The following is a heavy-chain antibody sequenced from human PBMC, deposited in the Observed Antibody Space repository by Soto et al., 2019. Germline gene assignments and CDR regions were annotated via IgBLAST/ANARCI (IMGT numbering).Heavy chain of an antibody. CDR2: MNPNSGNT. CDR3: ARGPYYDFWSGPWATYYYYYYMDV. CDR1: GYTFTSYD. Sequence: ASVKVSFKASGYTFTSYDINWVRQAPGQGLEWMGWMNPNSGNTGYAQKFQGRVTMTRNTSISTAYMELSSLRSEDTAVYYCARGPYYDFWSGPWATYYYYYYMDVWGKGTTVTVSS. V-gene: IGHV1-8*01. J-gene: IGHJ6*03. D-gene: IGHD3-3*01.